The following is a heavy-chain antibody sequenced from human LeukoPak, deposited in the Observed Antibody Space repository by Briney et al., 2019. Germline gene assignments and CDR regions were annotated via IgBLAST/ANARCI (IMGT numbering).Heavy chain of an antibody. CDR1: GGTFSSYA. V-gene: IGHV1-2*02. Sequence: ASVKVSCKASGGTFSSYAISWVRQAPGQGLEWMGWINPNSGGTNYAQKFQGRVTMTRDTSISTAYMELSRLRSDDTAVYYCARPTGNYDILTGYLYWGQGTLVTVSS. CDR3: ARPTGNYDILTGYLY. D-gene: IGHD3-9*01. J-gene: IGHJ4*02. CDR2: INPNSGGT.